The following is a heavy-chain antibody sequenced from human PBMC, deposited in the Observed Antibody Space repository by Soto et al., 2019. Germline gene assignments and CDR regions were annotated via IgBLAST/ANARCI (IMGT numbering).Heavy chain of an antibody. CDR1: GGSISSSSYY. Sequence: PSETLSLTCTVSGGSISSSSYYWGWIRQPPGKGLEWIGSIYYSGSTYYNSSLKSRVTISVETSKNQFSLKLSSVTAADTAVYYCPRHYRYGSTYWDPFDYWGQGTVVTVSS. CDR3: PRHYRYGSTYWDPFDY. D-gene: IGHD6-13*01. V-gene: IGHV4-39*01. CDR2: IYYSGST. J-gene: IGHJ4*02.